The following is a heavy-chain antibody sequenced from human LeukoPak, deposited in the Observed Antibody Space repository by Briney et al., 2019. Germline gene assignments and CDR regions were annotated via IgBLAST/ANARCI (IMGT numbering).Heavy chain of an antibody. V-gene: IGHV3-23*01. Sequence: GGSLRLSCAASGFTFSSYGMSWVRQAPGKGLEWVSAVSGNGGSSFYADSVKGRFTISRDNSKNTLFLEVDSLRAEDSAIYYCARRKVGGTGDYWGQGTQVTVSS. CDR3: ARRKVGGTGDY. CDR2: VSGNGGSS. CDR1: GFTFSSYG. D-gene: IGHD1-26*01. J-gene: IGHJ4*02.